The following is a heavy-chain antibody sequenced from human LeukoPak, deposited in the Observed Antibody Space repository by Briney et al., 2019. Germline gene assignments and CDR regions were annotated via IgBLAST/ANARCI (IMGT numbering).Heavy chain of an antibody. CDR3: ARHGKVGLLWFGEPSYGMDV. D-gene: IGHD3-10*01. J-gene: IGHJ6*02. CDR1: GGSISSSSYD. V-gene: IGHV4-39*01. Sequence: SETLSLSCTVSGGSISSSSYDWGWIRQPPGKGLEWIGSIYYSGSTYYNPSLKSRVTISVDTSKNQFSLKLSSVTAADTAVYYCARHGKVGLLWFGEPSYGMDVWGQGTTVTVSS. CDR2: IYYSGST.